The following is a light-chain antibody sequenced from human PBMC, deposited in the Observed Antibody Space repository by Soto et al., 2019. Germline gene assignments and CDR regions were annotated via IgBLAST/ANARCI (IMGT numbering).Light chain of an antibody. J-gene: IGLJ3*02. CDR1: SSNIGSNI. CDR2: LDN. CDR3: AAWDDSLNGWV. Sequence: QPVLTQPPSASGTPGQRVTISCSGSSSNIGSNIVNWYQQLPGTAPKLLIYLDNQRPSGVPDRFSGSKSGTSASLAISGFQSEDEAEYYCAAWDDSLNGWVFGGGTQLTVL. V-gene: IGLV1-44*01.